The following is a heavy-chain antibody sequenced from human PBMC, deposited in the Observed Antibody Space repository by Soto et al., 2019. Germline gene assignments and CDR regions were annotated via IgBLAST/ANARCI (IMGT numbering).Heavy chain of an antibody. CDR2: IIPIFDIT. V-gene: IGHV1-69*01. D-gene: IGHD3-22*01. CDR3: ARPEEGGYSSNNHYYYALDV. J-gene: IGHJ6*02. Sequence: QVQLVQSGAEVKKPGSSVKVSCKASGGTFRSYSISWVRQAPGQGLDWMGGIIPIFDITNYAQKFQGRVTTTAGESKSTAYMELCRLGSDATAVYYCARPEEGGYSSNNHYYYALDVWGQGTTVTV. CDR1: GGTFRSYS.